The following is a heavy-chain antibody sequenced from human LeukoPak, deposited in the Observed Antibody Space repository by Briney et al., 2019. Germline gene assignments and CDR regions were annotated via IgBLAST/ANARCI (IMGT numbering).Heavy chain of an antibody. Sequence: GASVKVSCKASGYTFTSYDINWVRQAPGQGLEWMGGIIPIFGTANYAQKFQGRVTITTDESTSTAYMELSSLRSEDTAVYYCARRTGTSQQAFDIWGQGTMVTVSS. CDR2: IIPIFGTA. CDR3: ARRTGTSQQAFDI. J-gene: IGHJ3*02. CDR1: GYTFTSYD. D-gene: IGHD1-1*01. V-gene: IGHV1-69*05.